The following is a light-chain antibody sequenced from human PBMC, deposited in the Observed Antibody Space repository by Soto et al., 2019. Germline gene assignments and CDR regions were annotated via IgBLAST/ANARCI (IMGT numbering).Light chain of an antibody. CDR1: QSLLHSNGYNY. Sequence: DIVMPQSPLSLPVTPGEPASIYCRSSQSLLHSNGYNYLDWYLQKPGQSPKLLIYMGSNRGSGFPDRFSGSGSGTDFTLKISRVEAEDVGVYYCLQALQSPTTFGQGTKLEIK. CDR3: LQALQSPTT. V-gene: IGKV2-28*01. CDR2: MGS. J-gene: IGKJ2*01.